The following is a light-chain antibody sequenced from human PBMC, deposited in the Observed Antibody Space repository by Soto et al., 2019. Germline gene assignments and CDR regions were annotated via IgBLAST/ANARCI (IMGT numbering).Light chain of an antibody. J-gene: IGLJ1*01. Sequence: QSVLTQAPSASGTPGQRVTISCSGSSSNIGSKTVNWYQQLPGMAPKLLIFNNHQRPSGVPDRFSGSKSGTSASLAISGLQPDDEADYYCAAWDDSLNACVFGTGTKLTVL. V-gene: IGLV1-44*01. CDR3: AAWDDSLNACV. CDR2: NNH. CDR1: SSNIGSKT.